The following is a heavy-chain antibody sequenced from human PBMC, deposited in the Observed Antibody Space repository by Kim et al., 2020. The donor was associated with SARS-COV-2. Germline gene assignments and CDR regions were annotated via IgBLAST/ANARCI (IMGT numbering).Heavy chain of an antibody. V-gene: IGHV1-69*13. CDR3: ARGAQWPRSQQLVFGAFDI. CDR2: IIPIFGTA. D-gene: IGHD6-6*01. J-gene: IGHJ3*02. Sequence: SVKVSCKASGGTFSSYAISWVRQAPGQGLEWMGGIIPIFGTANYAQKFQGRVTITADESTSTAYMELSSLRSEDTAVYYCARGAQWPRSQQLVFGAFDIWGQGTMVTVSS. CDR1: GGTFSSYA.